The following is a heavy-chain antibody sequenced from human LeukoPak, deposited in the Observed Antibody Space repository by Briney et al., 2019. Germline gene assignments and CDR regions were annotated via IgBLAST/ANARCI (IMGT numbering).Heavy chain of an antibody. V-gene: IGHV4-39*01. J-gene: IGHJ4*02. Sequence: KPSETLSLTCTVSGGSISSRNYYWGWIRQPPGEGLEWIGKISDSGNTYYSPSLRSRVTISIDTSKNQFSLKLSSVTATDTAVCYCARREKVLDYFDYWGQGTLVTVSS. CDR3: ARREKVLDYFDY. D-gene: IGHD1-26*01. CDR2: ISDSGNT. CDR1: GGSISSRNYY.